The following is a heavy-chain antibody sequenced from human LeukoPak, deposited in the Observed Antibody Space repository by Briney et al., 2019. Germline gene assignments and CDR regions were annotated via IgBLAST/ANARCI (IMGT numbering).Heavy chain of an antibody. D-gene: IGHD6-19*01. J-gene: IGHJ4*02. Sequence: SVKVSCKASGGTFSSYAISWVRQAPGQGLEWMGGIIPIFGTANYAQKFQGRVTITRDTSASTAYMELSSLRSEDTAVYYCARSGWDTVAGTFPHPDYWGQGTLVTVSS. CDR2: IIPIFGTA. CDR1: GGTFSSYA. V-gene: IGHV1-69*05. CDR3: ARSGWDTVAGTFPHPDY.